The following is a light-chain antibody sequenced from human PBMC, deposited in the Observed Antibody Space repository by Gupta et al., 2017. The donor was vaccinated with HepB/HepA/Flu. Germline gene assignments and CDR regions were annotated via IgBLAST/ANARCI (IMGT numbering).Light chain of an antibody. CDR2: GVN. V-gene: IGLV2-14*03. CDR3: NSYTTRSTVL. Sequence: HSALTQPAAVSGSPGQSITISCTGTSSDVGAWDHVSWYQHHPGKAPKLIIYGVNSRPSGVSTRFSGSKSGNTASLSISGLQAEDEADYYCNSYTTRSTVLFGGGTKLTVL. J-gene: IGLJ2*01. CDR1: SSDVGAWDH.